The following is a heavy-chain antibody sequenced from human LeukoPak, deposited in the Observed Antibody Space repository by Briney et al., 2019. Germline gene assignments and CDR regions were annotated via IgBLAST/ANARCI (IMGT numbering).Heavy chain of an antibody. V-gene: IGHV7-4-1*02. CDR3: FRSGWYDPPHYYYYMDV. J-gene: IGHJ6*03. D-gene: IGHD6-19*01. Sequence: GASVKVSCKASGYTFTSYAMNWVRQAPGQGLEWMGWINTNTGNPTYAQGFTGRFVFSLDTSVSTAYLQISSLKAEDTAAYYCFRSGWYDPPHYYYYMDVWGKGTTVTVSS. CDR2: INTNTGNP. CDR1: GYTFTSYA.